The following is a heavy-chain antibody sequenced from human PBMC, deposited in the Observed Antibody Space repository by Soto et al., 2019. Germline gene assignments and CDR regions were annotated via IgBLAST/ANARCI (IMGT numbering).Heavy chain of an antibody. CDR1: GGSISSSSYY. CDR2: IYYSGST. J-gene: IGHJ5*02. D-gene: IGHD4-17*01. V-gene: IGHV4-39*01. Sequence: QLQLQESGPGLVKPSETLSLTCTVSGGSISSSSYYWGWIRQPPGKGLEWIGSIYYSGSTYYNPSLKSRVTISVDTSKNQSSLKLSSVTAADTAVYYCARATVTTRDNWFDPWGQGTLVTVSS. CDR3: ARATVTTRDNWFDP.